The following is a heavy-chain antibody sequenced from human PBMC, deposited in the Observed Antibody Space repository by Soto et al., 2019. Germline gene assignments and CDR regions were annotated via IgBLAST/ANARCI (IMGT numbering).Heavy chain of an antibody. V-gene: IGHV3-23*01. J-gene: IGHJ4*02. CDR3: EKDQDVLRYLEWLLFPIDY. D-gene: IGHD3-3*01. Sequence: EVQLLESGGGLVQPGGSLRLSCAASGFTFSSYAMSWVRQAPGKGLEWVSAISGSGGSTYYADSVKGRFTISRDNSKNTLYLQMNSLRAEDTSLYYCEKDQDVLRYLEWLLFPIDYWGQGTLVTVSS. CDR1: GFTFSSYA. CDR2: ISGSGGST.